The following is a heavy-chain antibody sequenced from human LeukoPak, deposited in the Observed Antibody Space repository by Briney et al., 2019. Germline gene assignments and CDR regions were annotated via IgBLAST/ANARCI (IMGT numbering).Heavy chain of an antibody. CDR2: ISNDGGGT. CDR1: GFIFNNYG. J-gene: IGHJ5*02. CDR3: AKGSSGYFADL. D-gene: IGHD3-22*01. V-gene: IGHV3-23*01. Sequence: GGSLRLSFAASGFIFNNYGLIWVRQAPGKGLEWVSAISNDGGGTQYADFVKGRFTISRDNSKNTLFLQMSSLRAEDTALYFCAKGSSGYFADLWGQGTLVTVSS.